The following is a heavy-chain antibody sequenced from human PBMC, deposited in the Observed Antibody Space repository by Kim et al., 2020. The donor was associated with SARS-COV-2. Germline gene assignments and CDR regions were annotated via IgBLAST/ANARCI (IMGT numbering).Heavy chain of an antibody. J-gene: IGHJ2*01. D-gene: IGHD3-22*01. CDR2: ISYDGSNK. CDR3: ARDPHRPPDYYDSSPYFDL. CDR1: GFTFSSYA. Sequence: GGSLRLSCAASGFTFSSYAMHWVRQAPGKGLEWVAVISYDGSNKYYADSVKGRFTISRDNSKNTLYLQMNSLRAEDTAVYYCARDPHRPPDYYDSSPYFDLWDRGTLVTVSS. V-gene: IGHV3-30-3*01.